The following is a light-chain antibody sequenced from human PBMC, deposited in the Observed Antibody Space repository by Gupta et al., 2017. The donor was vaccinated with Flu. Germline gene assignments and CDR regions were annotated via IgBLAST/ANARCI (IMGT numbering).Light chain of an antibody. CDR2: GNK. Sequence: QSVLTPPPSVSGAPGQRVIISCTGSSSNIGVGFDVHWYQHLPGTAPKLLSYGNKNRPSGVPDRFSGSKSGASASLAITGLQADDEADYYCQSYDRRLGGVVFGGGTKLTVL. CDR3: QSYDRRLGGVV. J-gene: IGLJ2*01. CDR1: SSNIGVGFD. V-gene: IGLV1-40*01.